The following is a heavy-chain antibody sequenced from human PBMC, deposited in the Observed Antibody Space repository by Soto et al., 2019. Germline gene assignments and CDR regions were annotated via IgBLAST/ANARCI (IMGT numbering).Heavy chain of an antibody. Sequence: DSVKVSCKASGYTFSDYYIHWVRQAPGQGLEWMGWINPTTGAPNYALKFQGRVTMTRDRSTSTAYMELKRLRSDDTAAYFCARGHIVMVTEMLRAGWYDSRGQAPQVTLST. CDR2: INPTTGAP. CDR1: GYTFSDYY. J-gene: IGHJ5*01. D-gene: IGHD2-21*02. V-gene: IGHV1-2*02. CDR3: ARGHIVMVTEMLRAGWYDS.